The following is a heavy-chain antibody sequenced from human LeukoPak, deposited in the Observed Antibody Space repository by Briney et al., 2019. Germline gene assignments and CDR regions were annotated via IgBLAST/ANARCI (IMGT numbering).Heavy chain of an antibody. CDR3: AKGIAVAGIVDY. CDR1: GFTFSSYG. CDR2: IWYDGSNK. D-gene: IGHD6-19*01. J-gene: IGHJ4*02. V-gene: IGHV3-33*06. Sequence: GGSLRLSCAASGFTFSSYGMHWVRQAPGKGLEWVAVIWYDGSNKYYADSVKGRFTISRDNSKNTLYLQMNSLRAEDTAVYYCAKGIAVAGIVDYWGQGTLVTVSS.